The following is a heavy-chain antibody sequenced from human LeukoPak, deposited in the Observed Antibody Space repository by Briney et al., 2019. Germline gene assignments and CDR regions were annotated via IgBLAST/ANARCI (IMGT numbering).Heavy chain of an antibody. V-gene: IGHV3-23*01. D-gene: IGHD6-13*01. J-gene: IGHJ4*02. CDR2: ISGSGGST. CDR3: ARVGIAAAGTDY. CDR1: GFTFSSYA. Sequence: GGSLRLSCAASGFTFSSYAMSWVRQAPGKGLEWVSAISGSGGSTYYADSVKGRFTISRDNSKNTLYLQLSSLRGDDTAVYYCARVGIAAAGTDYWGQGTLVTVSS.